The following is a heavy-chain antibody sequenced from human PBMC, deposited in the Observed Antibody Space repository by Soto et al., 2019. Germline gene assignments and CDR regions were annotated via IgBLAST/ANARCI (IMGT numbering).Heavy chain of an antibody. CDR3: TRGRVSLDY. CDR2: IRSKDYGEAK. V-gene: IGHV3-49*03. CDR1: GFTFADYA. Sequence: GGSLRLSCTGSGFTFADYALNWFRQAPGKGLGWVAIIRSKDYGEAKDYAASVKGRFTISRDDSKNIAYLQMNSLKTEDKAVYYCTRGRVSLDYWGQGAQVTVSS. J-gene: IGHJ4*02.